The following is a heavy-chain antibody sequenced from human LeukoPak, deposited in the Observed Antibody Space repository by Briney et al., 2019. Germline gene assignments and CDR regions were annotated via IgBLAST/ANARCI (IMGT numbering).Heavy chain of an antibody. J-gene: IGHJ4*02. D-gene: IGHD3-22*01. CDR1: GFTFSSYW. Sequence: GGSLRLSCAASGFTFSSYWMNWVRQAPGKGLEWVANIKQDGGERYYVDSVKGRFTISRDNAKNSLYLQMNSLRAEDTAVYYCARVRWTTMIVAPLDYWGQGTLVTVSS. V-gene: IGHV3-7*01. CDR2: IKQDGGER. CDR3: ARVRWTTMIVAPLDY.